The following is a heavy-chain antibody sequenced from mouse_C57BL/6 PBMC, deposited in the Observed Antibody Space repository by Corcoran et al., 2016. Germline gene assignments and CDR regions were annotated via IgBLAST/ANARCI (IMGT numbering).Heavy chain of an antibody. CDR1: GYTFTTYG. V-gene: IGHV9-3*01. CDR3: ARLGLTGSSMDY. CDR2: INTYSGVP. Sequence: QIQLVQSGPELKKPGETVKISCKASGYTFTTYGMSWVKQAPGKGLKWMGWINTYSGVPTYAADFKGRFAFALETSASTAYLQINNLKNEDTATYFCARLGLTGSSMDYGGQGTSATVSS. D-gene: IGHD4-1*01. J-gene: IGHJ4*01.